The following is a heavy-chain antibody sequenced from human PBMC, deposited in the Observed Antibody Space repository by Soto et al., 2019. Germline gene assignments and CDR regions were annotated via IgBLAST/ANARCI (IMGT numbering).Heavy chain of an antibody. J-gene: IGHJ5*02. V-gene: IGHV3-23*01. D-gene: IGHD2-2*01. CDR3: AKRKWEGCSSISCYVYDH. CDR2: ISGSGGST. CDR1: GFTFSSYA. Sequence: EVQLLESGGGLVQPGGSLRLSCAASGFTFSSYAMSWVRQAPGKGLEWVSGISGSGGSTDYADSVKGRFTSSRDNFKNTLDLAMNSLRADDTAVYYCAKRKWEGCSSISCYVYDHWGQGTLVTVS.